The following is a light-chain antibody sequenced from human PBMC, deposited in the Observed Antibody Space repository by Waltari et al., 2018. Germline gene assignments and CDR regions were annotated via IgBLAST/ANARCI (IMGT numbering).Light chain of an antibody. CDR2: SNN. Sequence: QSVLTQPPSASGTPGQRVTISCSGSNSNIGSNTVNWYQQLPGTAPKLLIYSNNQRSSGVPDRFSGSKSGTSASLAISGLQSEDEAHYYCSSWGGSLAGVVFGGGTKLTVL. CDR1: NSNIGSNT. J-gene: IGLJ2*01. CDR3: SSWGGSLAGVV. V-gene: IGLV1-44*01.